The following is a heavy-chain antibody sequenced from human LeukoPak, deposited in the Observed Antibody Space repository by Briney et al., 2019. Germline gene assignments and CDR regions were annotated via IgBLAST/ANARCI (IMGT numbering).Heavy chain of an antibody. CDR1: GGSFSGYC. D-gene: IGHD3-10*01. J-gene: IGHJ4*02. Sequence: SETLSLTCAVYGGSFSGYCWSWIRQPPGKGLEWIGEINHSGSTNYNPSLKSRVTISVDTSKNQFSLKLSSVTAADTAVYYCARGTRLLWFGELQYFDYWGQGTLVTVSS. V-gene: IGHV4-34*01. CDR2: INHSGST. CDR3: ARGTRLLWFGELQYFDY.